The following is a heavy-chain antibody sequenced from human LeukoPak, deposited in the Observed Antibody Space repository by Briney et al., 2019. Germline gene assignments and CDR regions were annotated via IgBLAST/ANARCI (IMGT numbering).Heavy chain of an antibody. J-gene: IGHJ2*01. D-gene: IGHD3-9*01. CDR3: AKVNDILTSFFEYWYFDL. CDR1: GITFSSYE. V-gene: IGHV3-48*03. CDR2: ISSSGRTK. Sequence: TGGSLRLSCAASGITFSSYEMNWVRQAPGKGLEWVSYISSSGRTKYYADSVRGRFTISRDNSKNTLYLQMNSLRADDTAVYYCAKVNDILTSFFEYWYFDLWGRGTLVTVSS.